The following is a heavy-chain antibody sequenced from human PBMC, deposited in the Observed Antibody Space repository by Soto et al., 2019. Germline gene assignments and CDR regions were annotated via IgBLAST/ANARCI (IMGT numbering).Heavy chain of an antibody. J-gene: IGHJ6*02. CDR2: ISGSGGST. CDR1: GFTFSSYA. Sequence: EVQLLESGGGLVQPGGSLRLSCAASGFTFSSYAMSWVRQAPGKGLEWVSAISGSGGSTYYADSVKGRFTISRDNSKNTVYLEMNSLGPEDTAVYYCAKAKTTACKNPPYNYYGMDVRGQGTTVTVSS. CDR3: AKAKTTACKNPPYNYYGMDV. D-gene: IGHD6-13*01. V-gene: IGHV3-23*01.